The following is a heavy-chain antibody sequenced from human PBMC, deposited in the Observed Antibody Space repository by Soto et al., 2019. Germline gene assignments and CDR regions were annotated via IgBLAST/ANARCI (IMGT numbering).Heavy chain of an antibody. J-gene: IGHJ4*02. CDR3: TRSGGSYSFGY. Sequence: EVQLVESGGGLVQPGESLKLSCAASGFTLSGSAVHWVRQASGKGLEWVGRIRSKTHNYATDYIASVKGRFTMSRDDSNNTAYLQMNGLKTDDTAVYYFTRSGGSYSFGYWGQVTLVTVSS. V-gene: IGHV3-73*02. D-gene: IGHD1-26*01. CDR2: IRSKTHNYAT. CDR1: GFTLSGSA.